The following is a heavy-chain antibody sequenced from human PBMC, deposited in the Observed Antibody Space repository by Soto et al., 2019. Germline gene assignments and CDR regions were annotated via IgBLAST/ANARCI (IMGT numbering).Heavy chain of an antibody. CDR2: INAGGGYT. V-gene: IGHV1-46*03. CDR1: GYIFTNYY. Sequence: ASVKVSCKASGYIFTNYYIHWVRQAPGQGLEWLGTINAGGGYTTYAQRLLGRVTMTRDTSTSTLSMELSSLTYEDTALYYCARGGAIGVVTAPFDLWG. D-gene: IGHD2-21*02. CDR3: ARGGAIGVVTAPFDL. J-gene: IGHJ5*02.